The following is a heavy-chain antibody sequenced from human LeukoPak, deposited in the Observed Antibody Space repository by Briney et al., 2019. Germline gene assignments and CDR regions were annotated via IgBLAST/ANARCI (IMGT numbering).Heavy chain of an antibody. J-gene: IGHJ4*02. CDR1: GFTFSSYV. CDR2: ISISGDNT. CDR3: VKLPAVGSYYYFDS. Sequence: PGGSLRLSCAASGFTFSSYVMSWVRQAPGKGLEWVSAISISGDNTYYTDSVKGRFTISRDNSKNTLYLQINSLRAEDTAVYFCVKLPAVGSYYYFDSWGQGTLVTVSS. V-gene: IGHV3-23*01. D-gene: IGHD1-26*01.